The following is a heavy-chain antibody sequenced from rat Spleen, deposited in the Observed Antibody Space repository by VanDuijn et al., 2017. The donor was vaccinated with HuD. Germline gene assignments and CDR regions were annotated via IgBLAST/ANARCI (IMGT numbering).Heavy chain of an antibody. Sequence: QVQLKETGPGLVQPTQTLSITCTVSGFSLTSYYMQWVRQPPGKGLEWMGVIWGNGNTSYKSALKSRLSITRDTSKSQVFLRMNNLQNEDTAMYFCATQHYYDGYYRDSWGQGVMVTVSS. CDR1: GFSLTSYY. V-gene: IGHV2S61*01. CDR3: ATQHYYDGYYRDS. D-gene: IGHD1-12*03. CDR2: IWGNGNT. J-gene: IGHJ2*01.